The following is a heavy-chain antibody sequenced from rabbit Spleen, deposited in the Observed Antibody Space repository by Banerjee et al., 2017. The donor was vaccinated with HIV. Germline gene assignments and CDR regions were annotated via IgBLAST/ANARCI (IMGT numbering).Heavy chain of an antibody. J-gene: IGHJ6*01. Sequence: QEQLVESGGGLVQPEGSLTLTCKASGFDFSSSSYMYWVRQAPGKGPEWIACLNTGSSGITYYASWVNGRFTISKTSSTTVTLQMTSRTAADTATYFCARESIRGNGMDLWGPGHPRHRL. V-gene: IGHV1S45*01. CDR1: GFDFSSSSY. CDR3: ARESIRGNGMDL. CDR2: LNTGSSGIT.